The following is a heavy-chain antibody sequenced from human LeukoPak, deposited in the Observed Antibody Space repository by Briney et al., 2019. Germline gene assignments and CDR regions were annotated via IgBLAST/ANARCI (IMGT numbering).Heavy chain of an antibody. J-gene: IGHJ4*02. Sequence: GGSLRLSCAVSGFSIYTYSMSWVRQAPGKGLEWVSSITSTSTYIYYADSVKGRFTISRDNAKNSLYLQMNSLRVEDTAVYYCARVGSAAPVTSSGHTIDYWGQGTLVIVSS. CDR3: ARVGSAAPVTSSGHTIDY. CDR1: GFSIYTYS. CDR2: ITSTSTYI. D-gene: IGHD3-22*01. V-gene: IGHV3-21*01.